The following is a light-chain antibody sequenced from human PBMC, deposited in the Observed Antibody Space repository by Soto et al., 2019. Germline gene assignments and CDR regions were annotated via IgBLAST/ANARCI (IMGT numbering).Light chain of an antibody. CDR3: EAWDDSLNGPRYV. J-gene: IGLJ1*01. V-gene: IGLV1-44*01. CDR1: SSNIGSNT. Sequence: QSVLTQPPSASGTPGQRVTISCSGSSSNIGSNTVNWYQQLPGMAPKLLIYSNNQRPSGVPDRFSGSKSGTSASLAISGLQSEDEADYYCEAWDDSLNGPRYVFGTGTKVTVL. CDR2: SNN.